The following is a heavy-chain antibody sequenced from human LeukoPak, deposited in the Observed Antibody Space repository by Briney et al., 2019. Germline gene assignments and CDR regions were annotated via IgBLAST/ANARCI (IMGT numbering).Heavy chain of an antibody. CDR3: ASSDGSGSYYYYMDV. V-gene: IGHV4-38-2*02. Sequence: SETLSLTCTVSGYSISSDYYWGWIRQPPGKGLEWIGSIYHSGSTYYNPSLKSRVTISVDTSKNQFSLKLSSVTAADTAVYYCASSDGSGSYYYYMDVWGKRTTVTVSS. CDR1: GYSISSDYY. J-gene: IGHJ6*03. D-gene: IGHD3-10*01. CDR2: IYHSGST.